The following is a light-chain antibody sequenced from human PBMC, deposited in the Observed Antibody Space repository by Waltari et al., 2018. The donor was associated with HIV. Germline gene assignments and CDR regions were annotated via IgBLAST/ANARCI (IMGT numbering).Light chain of an antibody. CDR1: SSDVGGYNS. CDR2: EVS. CDR3: SSYTGSSTRYV. V-gene: IGLV2-14*01. Sequence: QSALTQPASVPGSPGQSITMSCTGTSSDVGGYNSVSWYQQHPGKAPKIIIYEVSNRPSGVSNRFSGSKSGNTASLTISGLQAEDEADYYCSSYTGSSTRYVFGTGTKVTVL. J-gene: IGLJ1*01.